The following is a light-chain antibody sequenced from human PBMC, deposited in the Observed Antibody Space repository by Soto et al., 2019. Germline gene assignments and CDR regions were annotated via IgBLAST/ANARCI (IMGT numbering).Light chain of an antibody. J-gene: IGLJ1*01. CDR1: TGAVTSSLY. Sequence: QAVLTHELSLTVSPGGTGTLTCGSSTGAVTSSLYPYWFQQKPGQAPRTLIYDTSDKHPWTPARFSGSLLGGKAAPTLTGAQPEDEAEFYCLLAYGGGRRVFGTGTKVTVL. CDR3: LLAYGGGRRV. CDR2: DTS. V-gene: IGLV7-46*01.